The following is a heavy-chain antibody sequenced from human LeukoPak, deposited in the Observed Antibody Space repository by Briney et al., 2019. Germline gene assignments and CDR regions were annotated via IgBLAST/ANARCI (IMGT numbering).Heavy chain of an antibody. CDR1: GFTFSTYW. V-gene: IGHV3-7*01. D-gene: IGHD2-2*02. Sequence: GGSLRLSCAASGFTFSTYWMSWVRQAPGEGLEWVANVKQDGSEKYYVDSVKGRFTISRDNAKNSLYLQMNSLRAEDTAVYYCASVAGGACSSTSCYTYYFDYWGQGSLVTVSS. CDR3: ASVAGGACSSTSCYTYYFDY. J-gene: IGHJ4*02. CDR2: VKQDGSEK.